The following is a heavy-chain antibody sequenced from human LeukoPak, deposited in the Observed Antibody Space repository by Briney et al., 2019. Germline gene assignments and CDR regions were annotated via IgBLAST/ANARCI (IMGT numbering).Heavy chain of an antibody. V-gene: IGHV4-31*03. CDR1: GGSISSGGYY. Sequence: SETLSLTCTVSGGSISSGGYYWSWIRQHPGKGLEWIGYIYYSGSTYYNPSLKSRVTISVDTSKNQFSLELSSVTAADTAVYYCARSYCSSTSCSPYYYYYMDVWGKGTTVTVSS. J-gene: IGHJ6*03. CDR2: IYYSGST. D-gene: IGHD2-2*01. CDR3: ARSYCSSTSCSPYYYYYMDV.